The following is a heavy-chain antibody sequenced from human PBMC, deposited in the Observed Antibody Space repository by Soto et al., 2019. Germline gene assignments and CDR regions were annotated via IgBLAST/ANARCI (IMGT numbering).Heavy chain of an antibody. CDR3: ARDRSAAGPSHYYYYGMDV. J-gene: IGHJ6*02. CDR1: GYTFTTYP. CDR2: INAGNGNT. Sequence: GASVKVSCKTSGYTFTTYPIHWVRQAPGQRLEWMGWINAGNGNTKYSQKFQGRVTISRDTSASTAYMDLSSLSSVTAADTAVYYCARDRSAAGPSHYYYYGMDVWGQGTTVTVSS. V-gene: IGHV1-3*01. D-gene: IGHD6-13*01.